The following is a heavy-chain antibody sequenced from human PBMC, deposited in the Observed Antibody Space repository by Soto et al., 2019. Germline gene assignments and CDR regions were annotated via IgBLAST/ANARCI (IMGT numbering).Heavy chain of an antibody. V-gene: IGHV4-39*01. Sequence: SEPMSRCCAVSGGSISSSGYYWGWIRQPPGKGLEWIGSIYYSGSTYYNPSLKSRVTISVDTSKNQFSLKLSSVTAADTAVYYCAIPYYDFWSGFYYYGMDVWGQGTTVTVSS. CDR3: AIPYYDFWSGFYYYGMDV. D-gene: IGHD3-3*01. J-gene: IGHJ6*02. CDR2: IYYSGST. CDR1: GGSISSSGYY.